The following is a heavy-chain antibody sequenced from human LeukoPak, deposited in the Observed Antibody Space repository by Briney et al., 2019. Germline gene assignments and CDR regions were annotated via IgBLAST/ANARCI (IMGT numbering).Heavy chain of an antibody. CDR3: VREYCSGGSCYGTFDY. D-gene: IGHD2-15*01. J-gene: IGHJ4*02. Sequence: PSETLSLTCAVYGGSFSGYYWSWIRQPPGKGLEWIGEINHSGSTNYNPSLKSRVTISGDTSKNQFSLKLSSVTAADTAVYYCVREYCSGGSCYGTFDYWGQGTLVTVSS. CDR2: INHSGST. V-gene: IGHV4-34*01. CDR1: GGSFSGYY.